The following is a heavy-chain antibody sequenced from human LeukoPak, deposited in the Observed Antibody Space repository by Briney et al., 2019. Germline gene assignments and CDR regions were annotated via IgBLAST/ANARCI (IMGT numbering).Heavy chain of an antibody. J-gene: IGHJ6*03. CDR3: ARVRGAGLQYYYMDV. Sequence: GGSLRLSCAASGFTFSSYSMNWVRQAPGKGLEWVSYITTRSVIYYADSVKGRFTISRDNAEDSLYLQINSLRADDTAVYYCARVRGAGLQYYYMDVWGKGTTVTVSS. D-gene: IGHD1-26*01. CDR2: ITTRSVI. V-gene: IGHV3-48*01. CDR1: GFTFSSYS.